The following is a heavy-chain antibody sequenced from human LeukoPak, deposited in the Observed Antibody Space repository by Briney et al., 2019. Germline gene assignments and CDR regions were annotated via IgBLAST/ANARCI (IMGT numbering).Heavy chain of an antibody. CDR1: GGSIRSYY. J-gene: IGHJ6*03. Sequence: PSETLSLTCTVSGGSIRSYYWSWIRQPPGKGLEWIGYIYYSGSTNYNPSLKSRVTMLVDMSKNQFSLKLSSVTAADTAVYYCARDLNYYYMDVWGKGTTVTVSS. CDR3: ARDLNYYYMDV. V-gene: IGHV4-59*12. CDR2: IYYSGST.